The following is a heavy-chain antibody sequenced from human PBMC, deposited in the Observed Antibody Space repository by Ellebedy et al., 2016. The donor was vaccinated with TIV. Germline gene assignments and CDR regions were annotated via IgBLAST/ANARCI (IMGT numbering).Heavy chain of an antibody. V-gene: IGHV1-69*06. CDR3: ARGGGYYYGPGSYGWFDP. J-gene: IGHJ5*02. CDR2: IIPIFGTA. Sequence: SVKVSXXASGGTFSSYAISWVRQAPGQGLEWMGGIIPIFGTANYAQKFQGRVTITADKSTSTAYMELSSLRSEDTAAYYCARGGGYYYGPGSYGWFDPWGQGTLVTVSS. D-gene: IGHD3-10*01. CDR1: GGTFSSYA.